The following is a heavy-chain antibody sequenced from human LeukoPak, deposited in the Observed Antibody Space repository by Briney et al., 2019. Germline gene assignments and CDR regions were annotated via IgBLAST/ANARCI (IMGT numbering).Heavy chain of an antibody. Sequence: PSETLSLTCTVSGDSIGGSVDYWVWIRQPPGKGLEWIGSIFYSGRTYYNPSLKSRVTISVDTSKNQFSLKLTSVTAADTALYYCARQAGSGGCLDYWGQGTLVTVSS. J-gene: IGHJ4*02. D-gene: IGHD3-10*01. CDR1: GDSIGGSVDY. V-gene: IGHV4-39*01. CDR3: ARQAGSGGCLDY. CDR2: IFYSGRT.